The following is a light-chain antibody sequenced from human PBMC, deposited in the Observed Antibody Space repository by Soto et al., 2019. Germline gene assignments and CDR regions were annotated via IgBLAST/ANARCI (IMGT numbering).Light chain of an antibody. Sequence: QLMLTQSPSASAALGASVKLTCTLSSGHSSYAIAWHQQQPEKGPRYLMKLSSDGSHSKGDGIPDRFSGSSSGAERYLTISSLQSEDEADYYCQTWDTGARVVFGGGTKVTV. V-gene: IGLV4-69*01. CDR3: QTWDTGARVV. J-gene: IGLJ2*01. CDR2: LSSDGSH. CDR1: SGHSSYA.